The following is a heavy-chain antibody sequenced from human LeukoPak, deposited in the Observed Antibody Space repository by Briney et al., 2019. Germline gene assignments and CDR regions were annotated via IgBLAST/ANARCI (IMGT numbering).Heavy chain of an antibody. CDR2: INPNSGGT. V-gene: IGHV1-2*02. CDR1: GYTFTGYY. CDR3: ATGSGDYDFWSGYSVQNWFDP. Sequence: ASVKVSCKASGYTFTGYYMHWVRQAPGQGLEWMGWINPNSGGTNYAQKFQGRVTMTRDTSISTAYMELSRLRSDDTAVYYCATGSGDYDFWSGYSVQNWFDPWGQGTLVTVSS. J-gene: IGHJ5*02. D-gene: IGHD3-3*01.